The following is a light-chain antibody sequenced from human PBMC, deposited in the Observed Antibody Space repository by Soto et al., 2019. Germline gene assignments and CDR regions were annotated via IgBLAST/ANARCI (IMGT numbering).Light chain of an antibody. J-gene: IGKJ1*01. CDR2: GAS. Sequence: EIVLTQSPGTLSLSTGERATLSCRASQSVSRSYLAWYQQKPGQAPRLLIYGASSRATGIPDRFSGSGSGTEFTLTISRLEPEDFAGYYCQQYGSSPKTFGQGTKVVIK. CDR3: QQYGSSPKT. CDR1: QSVSRSY. V-gene: IGKV3-20*01.